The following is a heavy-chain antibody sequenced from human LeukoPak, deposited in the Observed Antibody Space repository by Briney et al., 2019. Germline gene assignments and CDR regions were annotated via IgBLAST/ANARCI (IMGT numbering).Heavy chain of an antibody. CDR3: AKGSYGDYASHFDY. CDR2: ISYDGSNK. D-gene: IGHD4-17*01. CDR1: GFTFSSYA. Sequence: GGSLRLSCAASGFTFSSYAMSWVRQAPGKGLEWVAVISYDGSNKYYADSVKGRFTISRDNSKDTLYLQMNSLRAEDTALYYCAKGSYGDYASHFDYWGQGTLVTVSS. J-gene: IGHJ4*02. V-gene: IGHV3-30*18.